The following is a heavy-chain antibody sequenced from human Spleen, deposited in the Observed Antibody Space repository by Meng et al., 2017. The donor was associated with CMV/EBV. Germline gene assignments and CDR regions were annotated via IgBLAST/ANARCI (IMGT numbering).Heavy chain of an antibody. J-gene: IGHJ5*02. D-gene: IGHD5/OR15-5a*01. Sequence: VQLGKHGAEETKPGTSVKVSCKASGYTFTSYGISWVRQAPGQGLEWMGLISAYNGNTNYAQKLQGRVTMTTDTSTSTAYMELRSLRSDDTAVYYCVRDSSVWFDPWGQGTLVTVSS. CDR1: GYTFTSYG. CDR2: ISAYNGNT. V-gene: IGHV1-18*01. CDR3: VRDSSVWFDP.